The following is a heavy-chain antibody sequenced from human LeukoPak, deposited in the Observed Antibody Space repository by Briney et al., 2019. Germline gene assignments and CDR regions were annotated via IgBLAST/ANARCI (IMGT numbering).Heavy chain of an antibody. D-gene: IGHD3-10*02. CDR3: AKVVRGVIRGFDY. CDR2: ISGSGGST. V-gene: IGHV3-23*01. J-gene: IGHJ4*02. Sequence: GGSLRLSCAASGFTFSSYAMSWVRQAPGKGLEWVSAISGSGGSTYYADSVKGRFTISRDNSKNTLYLQMNSQRAEDTAVYYCAKVVRGVIRGFDYWGQGTLVTVSS. CDR1: GFTFSSYA.